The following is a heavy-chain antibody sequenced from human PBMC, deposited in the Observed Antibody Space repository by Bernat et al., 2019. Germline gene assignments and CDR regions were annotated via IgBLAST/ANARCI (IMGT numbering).Heavy chain of an antibody. J-gene: IGHJ4*02. V-gene: IGHV3-33*01. Sequence: QVQLVEFGGGVVQPGRSLRLSCAASGFIFSSYGMHWVRQAPGKGLEWVAGLWHDGSNQNYADSVKGRFTISRDNSRNTLYVQLNSLRADDTAVYYCAREADIFKTSGDFDYWGQGDLVTVSS. CDR1: GFIFSSYG. CDR3: AREADIFKTSGDFDY. D-gene: IGHD3-3*02. CDR2: LWHDGSNQ.